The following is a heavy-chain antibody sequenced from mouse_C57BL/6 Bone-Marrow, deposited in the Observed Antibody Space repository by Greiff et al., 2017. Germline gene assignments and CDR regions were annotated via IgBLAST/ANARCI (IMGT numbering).Heavy chain of an antibody. CDR3: TLITTVGADY. J-gene: IGHJ2*01. CDR1: GFNIKDYY. D-gene: IGHD1-1*01. V-gene: IGHV14-2*01. Sequence: EVQLQQSGAELVKPGASVKLSCTASGFNIKDYYMHWVKQRTEQGLEWIGRIDPEDGETKYASKFQGKATITADTSSNTAYLQLSSLTSEDTAVYYCTLITTVGADYWGQGTTLTVSS. CDR2: IDPEDGET.